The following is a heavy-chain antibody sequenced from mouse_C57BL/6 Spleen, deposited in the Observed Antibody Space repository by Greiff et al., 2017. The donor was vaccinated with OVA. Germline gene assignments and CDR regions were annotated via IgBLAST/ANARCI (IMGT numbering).Heavy chain of an antibody. CDR3: ARGGDYPDY. CDR1: GYTFTNYW. D-gene: IGHD2-4*01. V-gene: IGHV1-63*01. J-gene: IGHJ2*01. CDR2: IYPGGGYT. Sequence: VKLVESGAELVRPGTSVKMSCKASGYTFTNYWIGWAKQRPGHGLEWIGDIYPGGGYTNYNEKFKGKATLTADKSSSTAYMQFSSLTSEDSAIYYCARGGDYPDYWGQGTTLTVSS.